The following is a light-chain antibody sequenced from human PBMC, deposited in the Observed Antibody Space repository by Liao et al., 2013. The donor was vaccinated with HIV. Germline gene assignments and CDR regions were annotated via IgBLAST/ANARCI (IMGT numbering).Light chain of an antibody. J-gene: IGLJ1*01. Sequence: SYVLTQPPSVSVAPGKTARITCGGNNIGSKSVHWYQHQPGRAPVVVIFYDTDRPSGIPERFSGSNSGNTATLTISRVEPGDEADYYCQLWDSSSDHPYVFGTGTQVTVL. CDR2: YDT. V-gene: IGLV3-21*01. CDR3: QLWDSSSDHPYV. CDR1: NIGSKS.